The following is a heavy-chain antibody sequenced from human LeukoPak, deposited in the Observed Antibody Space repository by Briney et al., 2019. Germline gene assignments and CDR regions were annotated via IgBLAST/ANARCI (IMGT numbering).Heavy chain of an antibody. D-gene: IGHD6-13*01. Sequence: GASVKVSCKASGYTFTGYYMHWVRQAPGQGLEWMGWINPNSGGTNYAQKFQGRVTMTRDTSISTAYMELSRLRSRDPTAYDCARSSRAAAYVDWFDPWGQGTLVTVSS. V-gene: IGHV1-2*02. J-gene: IGHJ5*02. CDR3: ARSSRAAAYVDWFDP. CDR1: GYTFTGYY. CDR2: INPNSGGT.